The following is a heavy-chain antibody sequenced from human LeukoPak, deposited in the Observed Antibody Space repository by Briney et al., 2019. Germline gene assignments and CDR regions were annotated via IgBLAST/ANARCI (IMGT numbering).Heavy chain of an antibody. CDR1: GFTFSRYS. J-gene: IGHJ6*03. D-gene: IGHD1-14*01. V-gene: IGHV3-48*01. CDR2: ISSSSRTI. Sequence: GGSLRLSCAASGFTFSRYSMSWVRQAPGKGLEWVSYISSSSRTIYYADSVKGRFTISRDNAKNSLYLQMNSLRAEDTAVYYCARAETDYMDVWGKGTTVIVSS. CDR3: ARAETDYMDV.